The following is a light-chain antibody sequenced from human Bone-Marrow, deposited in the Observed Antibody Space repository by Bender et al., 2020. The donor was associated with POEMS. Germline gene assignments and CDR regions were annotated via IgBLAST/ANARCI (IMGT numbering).Light chain of an antibody. J-gene: IGLJ1*01. Sequence: QSVLTQPPSVSGAPGPRVTISCTGSSSNIGEGYDVHWYQQLPGTAPKLLIYCNKNRPSGVPDRLSGPTSGSSASMAITGLQADDEADYYCRPFDSSLRAHVFGTGTKVTVL. CDR3: RPFDSSLRAHV. CDR1: SSNIGEGYD. V-gene: IGLV1-40*01. CDR2: CNK.